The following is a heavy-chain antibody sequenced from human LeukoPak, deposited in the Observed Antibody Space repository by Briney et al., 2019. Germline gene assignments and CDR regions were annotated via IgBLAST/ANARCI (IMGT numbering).Heavy chain of an antibody. J-gene: IGHJ6*04. V-gene: IGHV6-1*01. Sequence: SHTLTLTCAISVHSVSCNSAACQWSRQSPSRGLEWLGRTYYRSKWYNDYAVSVKSRIPINTDTSKNKFSLQQNSVTPEDTAVYYCARGVVVPAAGMDVWGKGTTVTVSS. D-gene: IGHD2-2*01. CDR2: TYYRSKWYN. CDR3: ARGVVVPAAGMDV. CDR1: VHSVSCNSAA.